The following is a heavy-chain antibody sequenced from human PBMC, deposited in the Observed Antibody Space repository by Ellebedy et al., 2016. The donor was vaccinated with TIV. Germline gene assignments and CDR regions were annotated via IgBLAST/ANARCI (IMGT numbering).Heavy chain of an antibody. D-gene: IGHD2-15*01. V-gene: IGHV3-11*06. CDR2: ISRSSSYT. J-gene: IGHJ5*02. Sequence: GESLKISCAASGFTFSDYYMSWIRQAPEKGLEWLSYISRSSSYTKYADSVKGRFTISRDNAKNSLYLQMDSLRAEDTAVYYCASHRHLVGGWFDPWGQGTLVTVSS. CDR1: GFTFSDYY. CDR3: ASHRHLVGGWFDP.